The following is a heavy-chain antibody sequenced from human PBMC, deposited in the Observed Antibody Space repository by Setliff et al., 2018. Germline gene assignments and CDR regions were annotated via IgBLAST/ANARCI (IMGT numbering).Heavy chain of an antibody. CDR3: ARMSGFQYMDV. V-gene: IGHV4-61*09. Sequence: SETLSLTCTVSGDSISSRRSYWGWFRQPAGKGLEWIGQIYTSWSTNYNSSLKSRVTISLDTSKNQFSLSLSSVTAADTAVYYCARMSGFQYMDVWGKGTTVTVSS. CDR2: IYTSWST. J-gene: IGHJ6*03. D-gene: IGHD3-3*01. CDR1: GDSISSRRSY.